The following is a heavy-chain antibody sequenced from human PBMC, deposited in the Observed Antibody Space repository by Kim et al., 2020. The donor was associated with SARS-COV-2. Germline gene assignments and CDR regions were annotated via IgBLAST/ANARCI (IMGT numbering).Heavy chain of an antibody. CDR3: ARRIAVGIFDVDY. Sequence: YADSVKGRFTISRDNAKNSLYLQMNSLRDEDTAVYYCARRIAVGIFDVDYWGQGTLVTVSS. D-gene: IGHD6-19*01. V-gene: IGHV3-48*02. J-gene: IGHJ4*02.